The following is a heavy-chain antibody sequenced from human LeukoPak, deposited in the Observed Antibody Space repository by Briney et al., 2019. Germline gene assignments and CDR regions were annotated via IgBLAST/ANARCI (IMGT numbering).Heavy chain of an antibody. CDR1: GYSISSGYY. V-gene: IGHV4-38-2*02. J-gene: IGHJ6*03. D-gene: IGHD3-10*01. CDR2: IYHSGST. Sequence: SETLSLTCTVSGYSISSGYYWGWIRPPPGKGLEWIGSIYHSGSTYYNPSLKSRVTISVDTSKNQFSLKLSSVTAADTAVYYCARDRGFMVRGSRRGYDDYYYYMDVWGKGTTVTISS. CDR3: ARDRGFMVRGSRRGYDDYYYYMDV.